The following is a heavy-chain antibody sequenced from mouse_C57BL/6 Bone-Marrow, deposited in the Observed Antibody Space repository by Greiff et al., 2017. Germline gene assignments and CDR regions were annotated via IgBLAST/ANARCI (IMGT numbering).Heavy chain of an antibody. Sequence: QVQLQQSGAELARPGASVKLSCKASGYTFTSYGISWVKQRPGQGLEWIGEIYPRSGNTYYNEKFKGKATLTADKSSSTAYMELRSLTSEDSAVXFCARETGLRRRGYYFDYWGQGTTRTVSS. CDR3: ARETGLRRRGYYFDY. D-gene: IGHD2-2*01. CDR1: GYTFTSYG. CDR2: IYPRSGNT. V-gene: IGHV1-81*01. J-gene: IGHJ2*01.